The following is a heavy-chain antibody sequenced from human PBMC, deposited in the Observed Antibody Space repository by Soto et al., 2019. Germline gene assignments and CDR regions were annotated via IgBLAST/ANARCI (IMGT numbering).Heavy chain of an antibody. CDR3: AKDLFSRVGIIGAFDI. D-gene: IGHD2-21*01. CDR1: GFTFDDYA. CDR2: ISWNSGSI. Sequence: GGSLRLSCAASGFTFDDYAMHWVRQAPGKGLEWVSGISWNSGSIGYADSVKGRFTISRDNAKNSLYLQMNSLRAEDTALYYCAKDLFSRVGIIGAFDIWGQGTMVTVSS. V-gene: IGHV3-9*01. J-gene: IGHJ3*02.